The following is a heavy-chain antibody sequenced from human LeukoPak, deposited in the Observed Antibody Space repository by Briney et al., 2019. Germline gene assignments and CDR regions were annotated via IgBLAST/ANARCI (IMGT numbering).Heavy chain of an antibody. J-gene: IGHJ5*02. D-gene: IGHD2-2*01. Sequence: PSETLSLTCAVYGGSFSGHYWSWIRQPPGEGLEWIGEINHSGSTNYNPSLKSRVTISVDTSKNQFSLKLSSVTAADTAVYYCARVVGKYCSSTSCYSRSWFDPWGQGTLVTVSS. V-gene: IGHV4-34*01. CDR1: GGSFSGHY. CDR3: ARVVGKYCSSTSCYSRSWFDP. CDR2: INHSGST.